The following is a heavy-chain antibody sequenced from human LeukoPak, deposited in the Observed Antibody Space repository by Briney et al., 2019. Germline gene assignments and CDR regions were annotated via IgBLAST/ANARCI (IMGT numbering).Heavy chain of an antibody. J-gene: IGHJ4*02. Sequence: GGSLRLSCSASGFTFTDYAMNWVRQAPGTGLEWVAVISDDGRQTYYADSVKGRFTVSRDNSRDTVYLQMNSLRDEDTATYYCTRVYLERLTAGYFDHWGPGSLVAVSP. V-gene: IGHV3-30*04. D-gene: IGHD2-8*01. CDR1: GFTFTDYA. CDR2: ISDDGRQT. CDR3: TRVYLERLTAGYFDH.